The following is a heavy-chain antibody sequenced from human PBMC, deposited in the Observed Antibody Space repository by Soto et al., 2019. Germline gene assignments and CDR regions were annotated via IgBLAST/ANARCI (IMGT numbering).Heavy chain of an antibody. J-gene: IGHJ4*02. CDR3: ARDRDDYGSGNYYNRIDF. CDR1: GGIFSTYA. CDR2: IIPIFGTP. V-gene: IGHV1-69*01. D-gene: IGHD3-10*01. Sequence: QVQLVQSGAEVKKPGSSVKVSCKASGGIFSTYAISWLRQAPGQGLEWMGGIIPIFGTPNYAQRFQGRVTITADESTSTDYMELSRLRSEDKAVYYCARDRDDYGSGNYYNRIDFWGQGTLVTVYS.